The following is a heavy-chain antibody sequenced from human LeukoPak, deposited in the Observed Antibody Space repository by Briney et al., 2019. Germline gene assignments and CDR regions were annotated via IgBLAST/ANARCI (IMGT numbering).Heavy chain of an antibody. V-gene: IGHV3-72*01. D-gene: IGHD3/OR15-3a*01. CDR3: GRGFGLSSD. J-gene: IGHJ4*02. CDR2: IKNKANSYTT. CDR1: GFTFSDHY. Sequence: PGGSLRLSCAASGFTFSDHYMDWVRQAPGKGLEWVGRIKNKANSYTTEYAASVRGRFTISRDDSKNSVYLQMNRLKTDDTAVYHCGRGFGLSSDWGQGTLVTVSS.